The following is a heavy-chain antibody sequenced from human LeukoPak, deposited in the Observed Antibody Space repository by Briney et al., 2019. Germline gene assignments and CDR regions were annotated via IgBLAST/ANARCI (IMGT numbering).Heavy chain of an antibody. CDR2: ISSSSSYI. Sequence: PGGSLRLSCAAPGFTFSSYSMNWVRQAPGKGLEWVSSISSSSSYIYYADSVKGRFTISRDNAKNSLYLQMNSLRAEDTAVYYCAREYSGYDISFDYWGQGTLVTVSS. J-gene: IGHJ4*02. CDR1: GFTFSSYS. V-gene: IGHV3-21*01. D-gene: IGHD5-12*01. CDR3: AREYSGYDISFDY.